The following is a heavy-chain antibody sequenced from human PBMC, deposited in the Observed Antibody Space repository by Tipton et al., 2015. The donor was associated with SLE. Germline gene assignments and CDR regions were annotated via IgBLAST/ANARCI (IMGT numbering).Heavy chain of an antibody. CDR2: IWYDGTNI. CDR3: ARTSSSGYNWFDP. V-gene: IGHV3-33*03. CDR1: GFTFSSYG. J-gene: IGHJ5*02. D-gene: IGHD6-13*01. Sequence: SGFTFSSYGMHWVRQAPGKGLEWVAVIWYDGTNIYYADSVKGRFTIARDNAKNSLYLQMNSLRAEDTAVYYCARTSSSGYNWFDPWGQGTLVTVSS.